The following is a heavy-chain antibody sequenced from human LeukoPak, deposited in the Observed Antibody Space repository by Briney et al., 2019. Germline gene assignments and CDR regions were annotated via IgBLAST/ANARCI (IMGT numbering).Heavy chain of an antibody. Sequence: ASVKVSCKGSANTFSVYYMHWVRQALGQGLEWMGWINPNSGDTNYAQKFQGRVTMTRDTSISTAYMVLSRLTSDDTAVYYCARDLRPANLWGQGTLVTVSS. J-gene: IGHJ4*02. CDR2: INPNSGDT. D-gene: IGHD1-7*01. V-gene: IGHV1-2*02. CDR3: ARDLRPANL. CDR1: ANTFSVYY.